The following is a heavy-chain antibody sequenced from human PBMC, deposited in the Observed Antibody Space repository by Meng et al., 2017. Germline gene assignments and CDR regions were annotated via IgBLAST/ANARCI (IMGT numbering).Heavy chain of an antibody. Sequence: VLLVGSEAEVKKLGAGGKVSAKPSRYVFTCYGILWVRQVPGQGPGWRGWISAYNGNTNSEQLLQGSVTMTPDKPTGTAYLELRNLRSDDTAVYYCARDGESRYSSGWYWFDPWGQGTLVTVSS. D-gene: IGHD6-19*01. CDR2: ISAYNGNT. CDR3: ARDGESRYSSGWYWFDP. CDR1: RYVFTCYG. V-gene: IGHV1-18*01. J-gene: IGHJ5*02.